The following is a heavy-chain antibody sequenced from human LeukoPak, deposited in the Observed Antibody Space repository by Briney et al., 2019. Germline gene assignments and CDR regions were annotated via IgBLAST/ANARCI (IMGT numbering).Heavy chain of an antibody. CDR3: ARPTELDFWRQPDAFDI. CDR1: GYTFTSYA. CDR2: TNTNTGNP. J-gene: IGHJ3*02. D-gene: IGHD3-3*01. Sequence: ASVKVSCKASGYTFTSYAMNWVRQAPGQGLEWMGWTNTNTGNPTYAQGFTGRFVFSLDTSVSTAYLQISSLKAEDTAVYYCARPTELDFWRQPDAFDIWGQGTMVTVSS. V-gene: IGHV7-4-1*02.